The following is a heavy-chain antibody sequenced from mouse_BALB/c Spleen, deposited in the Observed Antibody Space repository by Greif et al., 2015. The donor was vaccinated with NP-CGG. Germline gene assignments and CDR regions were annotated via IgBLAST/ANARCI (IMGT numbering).Heavy chain of an antibody. V-gene: IGHV2-9*02. Sequence: VKLVESGPGLVAPSQSLSITCTVSGFSLTSYGVHWVRQPPGKGLEWLGVIWAGGSTNYNSALMSRLSISKDNPKSQVFLKMNSLQTDDTAMYYCARDGYYAMDYWGQGTSVTVSS. CDR3: ARDGYYAMDY. CDR1: GFSLTSYG. CDR2: IWAGGST. J-gene: IGHJ4*01.